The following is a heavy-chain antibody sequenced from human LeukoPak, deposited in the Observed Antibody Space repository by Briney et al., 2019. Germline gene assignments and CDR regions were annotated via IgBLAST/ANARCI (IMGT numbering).Heavy chain of an antibody. V-gene: IGHV4-39*01. CDR2: IYYSETT. Sequence: PSETLSLTCTVSGGSISSGFYYWAWLRQPPGKGREWNDSIYYSETTYYNPSLKSPVTISVHTAKSHVSLNLRSVNAADTAVYFCARQPKSCTPGVFITGKACWFDSWGQGTLVTVSS. D-gene: IGHD3-10*01. CDR3: ARQPKSCTPGVFITGKACWFDS. J-gene: IGHJ5*01. CDR1: GGSISSGFYY.